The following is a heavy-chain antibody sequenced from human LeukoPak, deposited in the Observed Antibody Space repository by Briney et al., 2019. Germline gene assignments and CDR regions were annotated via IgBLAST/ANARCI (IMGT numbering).Heavy chain of an antibody. CDR3: AKPPVRYFDWYWNDY. CDR1: GFTFTTFSTHS. V-gene: IGHV3-48*01. CDR2: ISDTGDAT. Sequence: GGSLRLSCAASGFTFTTFSTHSMNWVRQAPGKGLEWLSYISDTGDATYYADSLRGRFTISRDDAKNSLYLHMSSLRADDTAVYYCAKPPVRYFDWYWNDYWGQGTLVTVSS. D-gene: IGHD3-9*01. J-gene: IGHJ4*02.